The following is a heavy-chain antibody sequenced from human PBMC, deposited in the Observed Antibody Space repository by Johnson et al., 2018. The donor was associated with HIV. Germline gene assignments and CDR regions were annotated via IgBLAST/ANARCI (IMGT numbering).Heavy chain of an antibody. CDR2: IRYDGSNK. V-gene: IGHV3-33*01. CDR3: ARPPAYLYKAAFSI. J-gene: IGHJ3*02. D-gene: IGHD3-10*01. CDR1: GFTFSSYG. Sequence: QVQLVESGGGVVQPGRSLRLSCAASGFTFSSYGMHWVRQAPGKGLEWVAFIRYDGSNKYYVDSVKGRFTISRDNAKNSLYLQMDSLRAEDTAVYFCARPPAYLYKAAFSIWGQGTMVTVSS.